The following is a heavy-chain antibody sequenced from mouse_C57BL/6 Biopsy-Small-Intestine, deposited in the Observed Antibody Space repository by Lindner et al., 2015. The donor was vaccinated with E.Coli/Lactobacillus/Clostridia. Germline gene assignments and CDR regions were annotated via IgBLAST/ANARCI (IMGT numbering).Heavy chain of an antibody. CDR1: GYTLTSYH. Sequence: SVKVSCKASGYTLTSYHMHWVRQAPGQGLDWMGLINPTDDTTAYAQKFQGRFTMTMDTSTATVYMELSSLRYDDTAVYYCVRAAAGDWFDPWGQGTLVTVSS. D-gene: IGHD2-13*01. CDR3: VRAAAGDWFDP. CDR2: INPTDDTT. J-gene: IGHJ4*01. V-gene: IGHV1-53*01.